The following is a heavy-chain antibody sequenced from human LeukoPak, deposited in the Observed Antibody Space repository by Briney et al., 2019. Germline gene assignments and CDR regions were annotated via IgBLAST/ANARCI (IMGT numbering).Heavy chain of an antibody. CDR3: ARDPSGYFNY. CDR1: GESFSGYY. CDR2: INHSGST. Sequence: SETLSLTCAVYGESFSGYYWSWIRQPPGKGLEWIGEINHSGSTNYNPSLKSRVTISIDTSKNQFSLKLSSVTAADTAVYCCARDPSGYFNYWGQGTLATVSS. J-gene: IGHJ4*02. V-gene: IGHV4-34*01. D-gene: IGHD3-22*01.